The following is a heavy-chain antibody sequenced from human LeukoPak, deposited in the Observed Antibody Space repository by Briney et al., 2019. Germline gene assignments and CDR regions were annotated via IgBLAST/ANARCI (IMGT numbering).Heavy chain of an antibody. V-gene: IGHV4-59*01. Sequence: SETLSLTCTVSGGSINNYYWSWIRQPPGKGLEWIGYIYYSGSTNYNPSLKSRVTISVDTSKNQFSLKLSSVTAADTAVYYCASGATSWAHMDVWGKGTTVTVSS. D-gene: IGHD3-16*01. CDR2: IYYSGST. CDR1: GGSINNYY. J-gene: IGHJ6*03. CDR3: ASGATSWAHMDV.